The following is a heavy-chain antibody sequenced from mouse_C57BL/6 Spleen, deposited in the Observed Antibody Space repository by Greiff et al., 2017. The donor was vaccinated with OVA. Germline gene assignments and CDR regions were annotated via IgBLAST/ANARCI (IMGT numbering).Heavy chain of an antibody. CDR3: ARYDYGSSFDWYFDV. CDR1: GYAFSSSW. V-gene: IGHV1-82*01. CDR2: IYPGDGDT. J-gene: IGHJ1*03. Sequence: VQLKESGPELVKPGASVKISCKASGYAFSSSWLNWVKQRPGKGLEWIGRIYPGDGDTNYNGKFKGKATLTADKSSSTAYMQLSSLTSEDSAVYFCARYDYGSSFDWYFDVWGTGTTVTVSS. D-gene: IGHD1-1*01.